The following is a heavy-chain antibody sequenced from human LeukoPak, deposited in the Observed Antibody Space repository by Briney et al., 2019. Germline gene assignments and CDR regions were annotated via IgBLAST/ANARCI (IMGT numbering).Heavy chain of an antibody. V-gene: IGHV4-59*11. Sequence: SETLSPTCTVSGGSISSHYWSWIRQPPGKGLEWIAYIFYSGSTNYNPSLRNRVTISVDTSKNQLSLKLSSVTAADTAVYYCARVGYSSGWSHFDLWGRGTLVTVSS. CDR3: ARVGYSSGWSHFDL. J-gene: IGHJ2*01. CDR2: IFYSGST. D-gene: IGHD6-19*01. CDR1: GGSISSHY.